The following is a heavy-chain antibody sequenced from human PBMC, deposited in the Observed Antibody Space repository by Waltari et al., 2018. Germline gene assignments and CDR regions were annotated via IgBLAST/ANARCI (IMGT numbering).Heavy chain of an antibody. V-gene: IGHV4-34*01. CDR2: IKHRGST. Sequence: QVQLQQWGAGLLKPSETLSLTCAVYGGSFSGYYWSWIRQPPGKGLEWIGEIKHRGSTNYNPSLKSRVTISVDTSKNQFSLKLSSVTAADTAVYYCARQKIAAAGIGYYYYYYGMDVWGQGTTVTVSS. CDR1: GGSFSGYY. CDR3: ARQKIAAAGIGYYYYYYGMDV. D-gene: IGHD6-13*01. J-gene: IGHJ6*02.